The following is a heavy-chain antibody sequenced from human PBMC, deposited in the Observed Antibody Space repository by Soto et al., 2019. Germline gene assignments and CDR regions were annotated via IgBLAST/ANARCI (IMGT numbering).Heavy chain of an antibody. CDR3: ARDRREYSSSRGMDV. D-gene: IGHD6-6*01. V-gene: IGHV3-48*02. CDR1: GFTFSSYS. CDR2: ISSSSSTI. Sequence: GGSLRLSCAASGFTFSSYSMNWVRQAPGKGLEWVSYISSSSSTIYYADSLKGRFTISRDNAKNSLYQQMNSLRDEDTAVYYCARDRREYSSSRGMDVWGQGTTVTVSS. J-gene: IGHJ6*02.